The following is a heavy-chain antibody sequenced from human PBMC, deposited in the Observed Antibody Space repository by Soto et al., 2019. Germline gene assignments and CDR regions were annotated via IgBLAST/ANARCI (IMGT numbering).Heavy chain of an antibody. D-gene: IGHD3-22*01. J-gene: IGHJ4*02. CDR2: FLPLFGTT. CDR1: GVTFNNSA. Sequence: SVKVSCKASGVTFNNSAFSWVRQAPGQGLEWMGGFLPLFGTTNHAQKFQGRLSITADESTSTAYMHLSSLRSEDTAIYYCARDHWDYDSSACQLQFWGQGTLVTVSS. V-gene: IGHV1-69*13. CDR3: ARDHWDYDSSACQLQF.